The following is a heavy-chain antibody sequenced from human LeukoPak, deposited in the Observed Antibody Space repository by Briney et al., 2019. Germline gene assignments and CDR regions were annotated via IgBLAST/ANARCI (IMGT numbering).Heavy chain of an antibody. CDR3: ARKAGGGYSYGAVDY. J-gene: IGHJ4*02. CDR1: GGSISNGDYY. V-gene: IGHV4-30-4*01. Sequence: PSETLSLTCTVSGGSISNGDYYWSWIRQPPGKGLEWIGYIYYSGSTYYNPSLKSRVTISVDTSKNQFSLKLSSVTAADTAVYYCARKAGGGYSYGAVDYWGQGTLVTVSS. CDR2: IYYSGST. D-gene: IGHD5-18*01.